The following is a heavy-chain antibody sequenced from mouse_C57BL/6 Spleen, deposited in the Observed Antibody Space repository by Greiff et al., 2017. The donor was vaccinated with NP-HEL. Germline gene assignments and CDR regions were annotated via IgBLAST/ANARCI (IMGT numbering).Heavy chain of an antibody. CDR2: INPSTGGT. CDR1: GYSFTGYY. D-gene: IGHD2-4*01. J-gene: IGHJ2*01. V-gene: IGHV1-42*01. Sequence: QLPQSGPELVKPGASVKISCKASGYSFTGYYMNWVKQSPEKSLEWIGEINPSTGGTTYNQKFKAKATLTVDKSSSTAYMQLKSLTSEDSAVYYCASSLVYYDLDYWGQGTTLTVSS. CDR3: ASSLVYYDLDY.